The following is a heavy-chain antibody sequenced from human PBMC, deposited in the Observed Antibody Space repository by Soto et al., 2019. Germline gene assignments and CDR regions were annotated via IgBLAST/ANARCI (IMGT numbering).Heavy chain of an antibody. CDR3: SGGMGDAF. CDR1: EGTVIRDW. V-gene: IGHV3-7*04. CDR2: TNQDGSEK. D-gene: IGHD1-26*01. Sequence: EVHLVESGGGLVQPGGSLRLSCAIFEGTVIRDWMNWVRQAPGKGLEWVAHTNQDGSEKYYVDSVKGRFTISRDNDKNSLYLQMNSLRAEDMAMYYCSGGMGDAFWGQGTLVTVSS. J-gene: IGHJ4*02.